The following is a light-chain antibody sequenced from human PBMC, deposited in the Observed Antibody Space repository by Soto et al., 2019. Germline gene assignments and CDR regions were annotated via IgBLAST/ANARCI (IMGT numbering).Light chain of an antibody. Sequence: DVVVTQSPLSLPVTLGQPASISCRSSQSLVYTNGNTYLAWFQQRPGQSPRRLIYKVSIRDSGVPDRFSGSGSGTEFTLTISRVEAEDVGAYYRMQGTQWPRTFGQGTKVEIK. CDR2: KVS. CDR1: QSLVYTNGNTY. V-gene: IGKV2-30*01. CDR3: MQGTQWPRT. J-gene: IGKJ1*01.